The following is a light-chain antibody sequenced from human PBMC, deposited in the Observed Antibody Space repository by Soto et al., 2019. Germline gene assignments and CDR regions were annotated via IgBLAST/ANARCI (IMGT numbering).Light chain of an antibody. V-gene: IGKV3-20*01. J-gene: IGKJ1*01. CDR1: QSVNDNY. Sequence: EIVLTQSPGTLSLSPRERATLSCRASQSVNDNYLAWYQHKPGQAPRLLIYGASSRSPGITDRFSGSGSGTDFTLTISRLEPEDFAIYSCQQYAASPRPFGQGTQVEVK. CDR2: GAS. CDR3: QQYAASPRP.